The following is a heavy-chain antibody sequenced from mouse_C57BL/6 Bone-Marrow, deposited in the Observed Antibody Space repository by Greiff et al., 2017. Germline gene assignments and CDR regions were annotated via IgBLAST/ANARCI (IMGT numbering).Heavy chain of an antibody. D-gene: IGHD2-3*01. J-gene: IGHJ4*01. CDR1: GYTFTSYG. CDR2: IYPRSGNT. V-gene: IGHV1-81*01. Sequence: VHLVESGAELARPGASVKLSCKASGYTFTSYGISWVKQRTGQGLAWIGEIYPRSGNTYYNEKFKGKATLTADKSSSTAYMELRSLTSEDSAVYFCARDDGYPLYYYAMDYWGQGTSVTVSS. CDR3: ARDDGYPLYYYAMDY.